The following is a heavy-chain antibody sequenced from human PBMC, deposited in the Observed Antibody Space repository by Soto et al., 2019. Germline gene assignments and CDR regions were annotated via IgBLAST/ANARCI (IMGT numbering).Heavy chain of an antibody. V-gene: IGHV3-7*03. CDR1: GFTFSTYW. CDR3: ASGGNTPRVATIIYYYGMDV. CDR2: IKPDGSQR. D-gene: IGHD5-12*01. Sequence: GGSLRLSCEASGFTFSTYWMSWIRQAPGKGLEWVGNIKPDGSQRYIVDSVQGRFTTSRDNARNSVYLQMNSLRAEDTAVYYCASGGNTPRVATIIYYYGMDVWGQGTTVTVSS. J-gene: IGHJ6*02.